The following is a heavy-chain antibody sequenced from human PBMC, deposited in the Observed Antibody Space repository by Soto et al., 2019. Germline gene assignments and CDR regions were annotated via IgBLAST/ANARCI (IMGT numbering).Heavy chain of an antibody. CDR2: IYYSGST. Sequence: ASETLSLTCTVSGGSISSYYWSWIRQPPGKGLEWIGYIYYSGSTNYNPSLKSRVTISVDTSKNQFSLKLSSVTAADTAVYYCASTVTTTDYYYYYMDVWGKGTTVTVS. J-gene: IGHJ6*03. CDR3: ASTVTTTDYYYYYMDV. D-gene: IGHD4-17*01. V-gene: IGHV4-59*08. CDR1: GGSISSYY.